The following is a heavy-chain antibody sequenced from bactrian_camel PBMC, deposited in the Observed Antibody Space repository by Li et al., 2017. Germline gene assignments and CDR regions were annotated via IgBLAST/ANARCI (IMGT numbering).Heavy chain of an antibody. CDR1: GFTFKNFP. V-gene: IGHV3-1*01. CDR2: IMQDSPRT. J-gene: IGHJ6*01. Sequence: VQLVESGGGSAQPGGSLRLTCVASGFTFKNFPMTWVRQRPGQGLEWVASIMQDSPRTEYAESEKGRFTISRDNRENRLYLQLRSLKTEDTAMYYCAKDHPPLRNYGGTYYAELRDFDYGGQGTQVTVS. D-gene: IGHD2*01. CDR3: AKDHPPLRNYGGTYYAELRDFDY.